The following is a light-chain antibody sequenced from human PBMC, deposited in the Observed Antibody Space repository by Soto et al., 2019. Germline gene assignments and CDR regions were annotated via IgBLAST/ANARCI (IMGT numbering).Light chain of an antibody. CDR2: CSS. V-gene: IGKV3-20*01. CDR3: PQYGSSPPYT. CDR1: QSVSNNY. Sequence: EVVLTQSPGTLSLSPGERATLSCRASQSVSNNYVAWYQQKPGQAPRLLIFCSSDRATGIPDRFSGSGSGTDFTLTIRRLEPEDFAVYYCPQYGSSPPYTFGQGTKLEIK. J-gene: IGKJ2*01.